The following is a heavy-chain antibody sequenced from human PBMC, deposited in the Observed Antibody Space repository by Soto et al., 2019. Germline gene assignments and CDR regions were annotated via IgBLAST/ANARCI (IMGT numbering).Heavy chain of an antibody. CDR3: AKEYSDFLTAFYGPLNIYYYYSGMDV. D-gene: IGHD3-9*01. CDR2: ITGSGGST. V-gene: IGHV3-23*01. CDR1: GFTFSSYA. J-gene: IGHJ6*02. Sequence: GGSLRLSCAASGFTFSSYAMSWVRQATGKGLEWVSSITGSGGSTYNADSVKGRFTISRDNSENTLYLQMNSLRAEDTAVYYCAKEYSDFLTAFYGPLNIYYYYSGMDVWGQGTTVTVSS.